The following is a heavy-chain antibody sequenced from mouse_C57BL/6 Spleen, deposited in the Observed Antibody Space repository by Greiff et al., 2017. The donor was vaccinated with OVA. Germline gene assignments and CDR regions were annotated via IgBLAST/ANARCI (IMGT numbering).Heavy chain of an antibody. J-gene: IGHJ1*03. CDR3: ARSGITTVVANFDV. D-gene: IGHD1-1*01. V-gene: IGHV1-81*01. CDR2: IYPRSGNT. CDR1: GYTFTSYG. Sequence: QVQLQQSGAELARPGASVKLSCKASGYTFTSYGISWVKQRTGQGLEWIGEIYPRSGNTYYNEKFKGKATLTADKSSSTAYMELRSLTSEDSAVYFCARSGITTVVANFDVWGTGTTVTVSS.